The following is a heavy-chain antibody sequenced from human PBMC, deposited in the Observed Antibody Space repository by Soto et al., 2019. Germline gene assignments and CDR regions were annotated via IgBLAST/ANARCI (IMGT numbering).Heavy chain of an antibody. J-gene: IGHJ4*02. CDR1: GFTFSNAW. CDR2: IKSKTDGGTT. Sequence: PGGSLRLSCAASGFTFSNAWMSWVRQAPGKGLEWVGRIKSKTDGGTTDYAAPVKGRFTISRDDSKNTLYLQMNSLKTEGTAVYYCTTVYSWGLDEKYYYDSSGYVPVDYWGQGTLVTVSS. D-gene: IGHD3-22*01. CDR3: TTVYSWGLDEKYYYDSSGYVPVDY. V-gene: IGHV3-15*01.